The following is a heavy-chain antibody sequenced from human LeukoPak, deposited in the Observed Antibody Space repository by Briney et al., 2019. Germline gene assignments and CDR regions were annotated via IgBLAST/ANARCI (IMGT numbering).Heavy chain of an antibody. CDR1: GYSISSGYY. D-gene: IGHD2-2*02. J-gene: IGHJ3*02. CDR2: IYHSGST. V-gene: IGHV4-38-2*02. Sequence: SETLSLTCAVSGYSISSGYYWGWIRQPPGKGLEWIGSIYHSGSTYYNPSLKSRVTISVDTSKNQFSLKLSSVTAADTAVYYCARDGCSSTSCYTVRSAFDIWGQGTMVTVSS. CDR3: ARDGCSSTSCYTVRSAFDI.